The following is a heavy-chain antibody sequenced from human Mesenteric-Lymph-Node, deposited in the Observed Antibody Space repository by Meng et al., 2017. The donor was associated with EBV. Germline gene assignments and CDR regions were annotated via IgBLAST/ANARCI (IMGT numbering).Heavy chain of an antibody. V-gene: IGHV4-39*01. Sequence: HLQLRKSGQGLGKPSGTRSLTCPASGGTIRSSNYYWGWIRQPPGKDLEWIGTIHYSGNTHYNPSLKSRVTISVDKSKNQFSLRLTSVTAADTAVYYCARLLAMGASWWFDPWGLGTLVTVSS. CDR3: ARLLAMGASWWFDP. D-gene: IGHD6-19*01. CDR1: GGTIRSSNYY. J-gene: IGHJ5*02. CDR2: IHYSGNT.